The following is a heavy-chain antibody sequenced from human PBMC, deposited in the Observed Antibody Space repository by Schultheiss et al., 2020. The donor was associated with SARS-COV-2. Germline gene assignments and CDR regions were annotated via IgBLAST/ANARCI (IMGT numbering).Heavy chain of an antibody. D-gene: IGHD2-15*01. Sequence: GESLKISCAASGFTFSNAWMSWVRQAPGKGLEWVGRIKSKTDGGTTDYAAPVKGRFTISRDDSKSIAYLQMNSLKTEDTAVYYCTTDLIVVRSLWGQGTLVTVSS. CDR3: TTDLIVVRSL. V-gene: IGHV3-15*01. J-gene: IGHJ4*02. CDR1: GFTFSNAW. CDR2: IKSKTDGGTT.